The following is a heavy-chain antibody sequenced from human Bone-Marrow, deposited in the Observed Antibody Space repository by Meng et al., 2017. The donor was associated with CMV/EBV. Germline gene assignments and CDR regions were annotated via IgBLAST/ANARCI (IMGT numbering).Heavy chain of an antibody. CDR2: ISSSGNTI. D-gene: IGHD1-7*01. Sequence: GESLKISCAASGFTFSDYSMNWVRQAPGKGLEWLSYISSSGNTISYADSVKGRFTVSRDNVENSLYLQMSSLRVEDTAVYYCARDDDKWEFGDNWNSPHWGQGSLVTVSS. CDR1: GFTFSDYS. J-gene: IGHJ4*02. V-gene: IGHV3-48*04. CDR3: ARDDDKWEFGDNWNSPH.